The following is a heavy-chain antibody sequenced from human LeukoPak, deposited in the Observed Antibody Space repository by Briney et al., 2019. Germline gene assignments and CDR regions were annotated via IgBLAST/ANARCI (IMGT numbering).Heavy chain of an antibody. V-gene: IGHV3-74*01. J-gene: IGHJ4*02. CDR2: IKYDGSYT. CDR3: ARDSSSVPEY. Sequence: GGSLRLSCAASGFSLSDHWMYWVRQGPGKGLVWLSRIKYDGSYTSYADSVKGRFTVSRDNAKNTLYLQMNSLRAEDTAVYYCARDSSSVPEYWGQGTPVTVSS. CDR1: GFSLSDHW. D-gene: IGHD2-2*01.